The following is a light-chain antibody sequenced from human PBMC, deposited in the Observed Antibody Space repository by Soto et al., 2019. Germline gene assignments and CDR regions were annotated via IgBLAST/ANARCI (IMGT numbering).Light chain of an antibody. CDR1: QDISDY. V-gene: IGKV1-33*01. Sequence: DIQMTQSPSSLSASVGDRVTITCQASQDISDYLNWYQQKPGKAPKLLIYDASNLKIGVPSRFSGSGSGTDFTLTISSLQPEDIATYYCQQNDNLPVTFGPGTKVDIK. J-gene: IGKJ3*01. CDR3: QQNDNLPVT. CDR2: DAS.